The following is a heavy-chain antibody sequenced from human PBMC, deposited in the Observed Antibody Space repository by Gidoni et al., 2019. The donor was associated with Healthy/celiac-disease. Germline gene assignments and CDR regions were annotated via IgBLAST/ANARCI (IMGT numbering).Heavy chain of an antibody. V-gene: IGHV3-33*01. CDR1: GFTFSSYG. Sequence: QVQLVESGGGVVQPGRSLSLSCAASGFTFSSYGMHWVRQAPGKGLEWVAVIWYDGSKKYYADSVKGRFTISRDNYKNTLYRQMNSLRAEDTAVYYCARDSSVAGIDAFDIWGQGTMVTVSS. CDR2: IWYDGSKK. J-gene: IGHJ3*02. CDR3: ARDSSVAGIDAFDI. D-gene: IGHD6-19*01.